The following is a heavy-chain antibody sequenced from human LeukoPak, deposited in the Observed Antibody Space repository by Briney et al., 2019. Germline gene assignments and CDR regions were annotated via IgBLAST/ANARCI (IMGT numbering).Heavy chain of an antibody. CDR3: VREYPDCGGDCLAY. CDR1: GFIFSHYY. D-gene: IGHD2-21*02. J-gene: IGHJ4*02. Sequence: PGGSLRLSCAASGFIFSHYYMHWVRQAPGKGLVWVSRLRSDGGNIGYADSVKGRFTISRDNAKNTLYLQMNSLRGEDTAVYYCVREYPDCGGDCLAYWGQGTLVTVSS. CDR2: LRSDGGNI. V-gene: IGHV3-74*01.